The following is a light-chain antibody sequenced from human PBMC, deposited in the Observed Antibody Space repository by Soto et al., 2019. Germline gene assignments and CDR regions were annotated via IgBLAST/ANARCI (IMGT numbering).Light chain of an antibody. CDR1: QNINSY. CDR2: ATS. Sequence: EIVLTQSPATLSLSPGERATLSCRASQNINSYLAWYQQKPGQAPRLLIYATSNRATGIPARFSGSGSGTDFTLSISSPEPEDFAVYYCQQRSSWPFTFGPGTKVDIK. CDR3: QQRSSWPFT. V-gene: IGKV3-11*01. J-gene: IGKJ3*01.